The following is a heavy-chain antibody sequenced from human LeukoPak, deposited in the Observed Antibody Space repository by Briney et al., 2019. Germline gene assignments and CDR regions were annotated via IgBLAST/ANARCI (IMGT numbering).Heavy chain of an antibody. CDR3: ARGALEMATITN. J-gene: IGHJ4*02. CDR2: IIPIFGTA. D-gene: IGHD5-24*01. V-gene: IGHV1-69*13. Sequence: ASVKVSCKASGGTFSSYAISWVRQAPGQGLEWMGGIIPIFGTANYAQKFQGRVTITADESTSTAYMELSSLRSEDTAVYYCARGALEMATITNWGRGTLVTVSS. CDR1: GGTFSSYA.